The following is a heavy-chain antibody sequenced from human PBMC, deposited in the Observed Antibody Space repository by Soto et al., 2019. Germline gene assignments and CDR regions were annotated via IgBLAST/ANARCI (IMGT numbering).Heavy chain of an antibody. CDR2: IYHSGST. J-gene: IGHJ4*02. D-gene: IGHD3-3*01. Sequence: SETLSLTCAVSGGSIISSNWWSWVRQPPGKGLEWIGEIYHSGSTNYNPSLKSRVTISVDKSKNQFSLKLSSVTAADTAVYYCARKTGDFWSGSKYFDYWGQGTLVTVSS. V-gene: IGHV4-4*02. CDR3: ARKTGDFWSGSKYFDY. CDR1: GGSIISSNW.